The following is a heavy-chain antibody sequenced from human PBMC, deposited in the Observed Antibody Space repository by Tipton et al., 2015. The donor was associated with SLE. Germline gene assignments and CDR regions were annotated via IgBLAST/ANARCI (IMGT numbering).Heavy chain of an antibody. CDR3: TKGLGLGAPKPRAFDV. D-gene: IGHD1-26*01. Sequence: SVRGRFIISRDNAENSLYLQMNSLRAEDTAVYYCTKGLGLGAPKPRAFDVWGDGTMVSVSS. V-gene: IGHV3-21*06. J-gene: IGHJ3*01.